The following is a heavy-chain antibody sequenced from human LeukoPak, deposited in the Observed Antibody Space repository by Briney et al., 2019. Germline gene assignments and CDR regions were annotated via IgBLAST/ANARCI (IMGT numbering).Heavy chain of an antibody. CDR1: GYTFTGYY. J-gene: IGHJ6*02. D-gene: IGHD5-18*01. V-gene: IGHV1-2*02. CDR2: IIPNSGGT. CDR3: ARGRIQLRGMDV. Sequence: ASVEVSCKASGYTFTGYYMHWVRQAPGQGLEWMGWIIPNSGGTNYAQKFQGRVTMTRDTSISTAYMELSRLRSDDTAVYYCARGRIQLRGMDVWGQGTTVTVSS.